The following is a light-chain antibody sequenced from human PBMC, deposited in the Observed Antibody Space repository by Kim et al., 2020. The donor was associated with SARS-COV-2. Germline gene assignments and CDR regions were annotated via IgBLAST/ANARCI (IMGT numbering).Light chain of an antibody. CDR1: THAVGAYNF. Sequence: GQTVTISCAEPTHAVGAYNFADWYKHYPGTAPQRIIYEVNKRPSGVPDRFSGSKSGNTASLTVSGLQAEDDADYYCASYAGSNSYVFGTGTKVTVL. CDR3: ASYAGSNSYV. J-gene: IGLJ1*01. V-gene: IGLV2-8*01. CDR2: EVN.